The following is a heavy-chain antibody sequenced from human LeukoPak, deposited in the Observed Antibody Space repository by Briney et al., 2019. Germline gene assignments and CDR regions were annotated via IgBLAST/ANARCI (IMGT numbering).Heavy chain of an antibody. D-gene: IGHD6-19*01. Sequence: ASVKVSCKASGYTFTGYYMHWVRRAPGQGLEWMGRINPNSGGANYAQKFQGRVTMTRDTSISTAYMELSRLRSDDTAVYYCARGSGYSSGWVDYWGQGTLVTVSS. CDR1: GYTFTGYY. V-gene: IGHV1-2*06. CDR2: INPNSGGA. J-gene: IGHJ4*02. CDR3: ARGSGYSSGWVDY.